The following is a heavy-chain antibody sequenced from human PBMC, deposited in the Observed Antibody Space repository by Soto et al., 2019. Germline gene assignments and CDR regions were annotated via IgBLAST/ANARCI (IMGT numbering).Heavy chain of an antibody. D-gene: IGHD1-26*01. CDR3: ATARGSYRFAFDY. CDR2: LYAGGST. J-gene: IGHJ4*02. Sequence: EVQLVESGGGLIHPGGSLRLSCVVSGFTVSDYYMIWVRQAPGKGLEWVSVLYAGGSTYYSDSVRGRFTLSRNNSNHTLSLQVNSLRTEDTAVYYCATARGSYRFAFDYWGQGTLVTVSS. CDR1: GFTVSDYY. V-gene: IGHV3-53*01.